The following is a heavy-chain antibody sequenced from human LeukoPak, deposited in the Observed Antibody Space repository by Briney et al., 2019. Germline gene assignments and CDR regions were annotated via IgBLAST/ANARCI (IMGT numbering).Heavy chain of an antibody. Sequence: SETLSLTCTVSGGSISSYYWNWIRQPAGKGLEWIGRLYTSGSTNYNPSLKSRVTISVDTSKNQFSLRLTSVTAADTAVYYCVRTNPWDLTYYFDYWGQGTLVTVSS. D-gene: IGHD1-14*01. V-gene: IGHV4-4*07. CDR1: GGSISSYY. CDR3: VRTNPWDLTYYFDY. J-gene: IGHJ4*02. CDR2: LYTSGST.